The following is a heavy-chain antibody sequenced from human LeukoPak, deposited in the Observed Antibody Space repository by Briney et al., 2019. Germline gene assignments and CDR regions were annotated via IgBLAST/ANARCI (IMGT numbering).Heavy chain of an antibody. J-gene: IGHJ3*02. CDR3: ARDSGAMAPGAGFDAFDI. CDR1: GFTFSSYG. D-gene: IGHD5-18*01. CDR2: ISYDGSNK. V-gene: IGHV3-30*03. Sequence: GGSLRLSCAASGFTFSSYGMHWVRQAPGKGLEWVAVISYDGSNKYYADSVKGRFTISRDNSKNTLYLQMNSLRAEDTAVYYCARDSGAMAPGAGFDAFDIWGQGTMVTVSS.